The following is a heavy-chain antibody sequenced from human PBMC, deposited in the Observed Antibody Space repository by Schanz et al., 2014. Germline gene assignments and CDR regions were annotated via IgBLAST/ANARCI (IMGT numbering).Heavy chain of an antibody. D-gene: IGHD3-9*01. J-gene: IGHJ4*02. CDR1: GFTFDPYA. CDR2: LSSDESRK. CDR3: AKDHAGSDILTALGN. V-gene: IGHV3-30-3*01. Sequence: QVQLVESGGGVVQPGGSLRLSCAASGFTFDPYAMHWLRQSPGKGLEWVAVLSSDESRKFYADSEKGRFTISRDNSKNTLYLQMNSLRAEDTAVYYCAKDHAGSDILTALGNWGQGTLVTVSS.